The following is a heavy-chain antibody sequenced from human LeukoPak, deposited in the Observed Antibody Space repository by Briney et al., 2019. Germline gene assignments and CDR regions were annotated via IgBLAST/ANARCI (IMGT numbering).Heavy chain of an antibody. Sequence: GASVKLSRNSSRYTVSNYGNSWGRHAPGQGLERMGWISGYNDNTKYAQKLQGRVTMTTDTSMSTAYMELRSLRSDDTAVYYCARNYYDNSGYYYFDYWGQGTLVTVSS. D-gene: IGHD3-22*01. J-gene: IGHJ4*02. CDR2: ISGYNDNT. V-gene: IGHV1-18*01. CDR3: ARNYYDNSGYYYFDY. CDR1: RYTVSNYG.